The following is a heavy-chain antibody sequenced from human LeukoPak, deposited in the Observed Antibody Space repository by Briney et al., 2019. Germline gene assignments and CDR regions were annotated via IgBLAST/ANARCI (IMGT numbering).Heavy chain of an antibody. D-gene: IGHD2-2*01. Sequence: GASVKVSCKVSGYTLTELSMHWVRQAPGKGLEWMGGFDPEDGETIYAQKFQGRVTMTEDTSTDTAYMELSSLRSEDTAVYYCATPGVVPAASKYYYYMDVWGKGTTVTVSS. J-gene: IGHJ6*03. CDR1: GYTLTELS. V-gene: IGHV1-24*01. CDR3: ATPGVVPAASKYYYYMDV. CDR2: FDPEDGET.